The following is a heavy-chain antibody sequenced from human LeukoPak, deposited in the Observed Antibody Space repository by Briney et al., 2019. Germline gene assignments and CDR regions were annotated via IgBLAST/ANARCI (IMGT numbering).Heavy chain of an antibody. J-gene: IGHJ4*02. D-gene: IGHD3-3*01. Sequence: PGGSLRLSCAASGFTFSSYSMNWVRQAPGKGLEWVSSISSSSSYIYYADSVKGRFTISRDNAKNSLYLQMNSLRAEDTAVYYCARDQLEGSDFGVVIIPAPCDYWGQGTLVTVSS. CDR3: ARDQLEGSDFGVVIIPAPCDY. CDR2: ISSSSSYI. V-gene: IGHV3-21*01. CDR1: GFTFSSYS.